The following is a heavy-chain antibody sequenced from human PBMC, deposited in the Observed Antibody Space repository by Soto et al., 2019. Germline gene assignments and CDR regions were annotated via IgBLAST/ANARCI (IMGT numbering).Heavy chain of an antibody. CDR2: IYASGRT. J-gene: IGHJ2*01. Sequence: QVQLQESGPGLVKPSETLSLTCTVSGVSITPYFWSWIRQPAGEAPEWLGHIYASGRTTYNPSLKNRFTMFVSKTQVSLRRTSVTAADTAVYYCARHFDVDPSLDHYYFDLWGRGALVTVSS. D-gene: IGHD3-9*01. CDR1: GVSITPYF. CDR3: ARHFDVDPSLDHYYFDL. V-gene: IGHV4-4*07.